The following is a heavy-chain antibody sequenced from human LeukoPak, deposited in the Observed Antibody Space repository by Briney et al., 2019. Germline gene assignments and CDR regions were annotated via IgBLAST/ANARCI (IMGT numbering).Heavy chain of an antibody. V-gene: IGHV3-23*01. D-gene: IGHD4-11*01. CDR1: GFTFSSYA. J-gene: IGHJ4*02. CDR3: AKGYYGNYVAVDY. Sequence: GGSLRLSCAASGFTFSSYAMIWVRQAPGKGLDWVSSISDNGDDTYYADFVKGRFTISRDKSTNTLYLQMNSLRADDTAVYYCAKGYYGNYVAVDYWGQGTLVTVSS. CDR2: ISDNGDDT.